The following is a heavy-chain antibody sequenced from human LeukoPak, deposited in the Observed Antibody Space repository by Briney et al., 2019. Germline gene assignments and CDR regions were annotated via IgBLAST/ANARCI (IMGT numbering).Heavy chain of an antibody. V-gene: IGHV3-53*01. J-gene: IGHJ4*02. D-gene: IGHD2-2*01. Sequence: GRSLRLSCAASGFTFSSYAMHWVRQAPGKGLECVSVIYNGGATYYADSVKGRFTISRDNSKNTLYLQMNSLRAEDTAVYFCAREYGSGTFDWGQGTLVTVSS. CDR3: AREYGSGTFD. CDR1: GFTFSSYA. CDR2: IYNGGAT.